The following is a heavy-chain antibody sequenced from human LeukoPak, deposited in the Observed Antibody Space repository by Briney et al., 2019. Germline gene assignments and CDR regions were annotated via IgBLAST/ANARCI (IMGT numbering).Heavy chain of an antibody. CDR1: GYTFTGYY. CDR2: INPNSGGT. Sequence: RASVKVSCKASGYTFTGYYMHWVRHAPGQGLEWMGWINPNSGGTNYAQKFQGRVTMTRDTSISTAYMELSRLRSDDTAVYYCASSGYSYGSPRYYYGMDVWGQGTTVTVSS. CDR3: ASSGYSYGSPRYYYGMDV. D-gene: IGHD5-18*01. V-gene: IGHV1-2*02. J-gene: IGHJ6*02.